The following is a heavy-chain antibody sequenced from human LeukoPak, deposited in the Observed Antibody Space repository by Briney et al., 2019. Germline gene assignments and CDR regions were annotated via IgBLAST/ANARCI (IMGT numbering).Heavy chain of an antibody. CDR3: AKDNTPFILTVTYFDY. Sequence: GGSLRLSCAASGFTFSSYAMSWVRQAPGKGLEWVSAISGSGGSTYYADSVKGRFTISRDNSKHTLYLQMNSLRAEHTAVYYCAKDNTPFILTVTYFDYWGQGTLVTVSS. J-gene: IGHJ4*02. V-gene: IGHV3-23*01. CDR2: ISGSGGST. CDR1: GFTFSSYA. D-gene: IGHD3-9*01.